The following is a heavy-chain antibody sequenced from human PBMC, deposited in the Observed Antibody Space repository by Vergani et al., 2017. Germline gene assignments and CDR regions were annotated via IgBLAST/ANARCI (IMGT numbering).Heavy chain of an antibody. V-gene: IGHV4-39*01. CDR2: IYFSGST. CDR1: GGSISSSSYY. D-gene: IGHD6-13*01. J-gene: IGHJ4*02. Sequence: QLQLQESGPGLVKPSETLSLTCTVSGGSISSSSYYWGWIRQPPGKGLEWIGSIYFSGSTYYNPSLKSRVTISVDTSKNQFSLKLSSVTAADTAVYYCARLSSSWYRGGIFDYWGQGTLVTVSS. CDR3: ARLSSSWYRGGIFDY.